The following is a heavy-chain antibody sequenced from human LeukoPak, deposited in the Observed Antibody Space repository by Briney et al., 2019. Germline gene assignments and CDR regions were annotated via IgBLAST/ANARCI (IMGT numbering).Heavy chain of an antibody. D-gene: IGHD6-19*01. CDR3: ARCGHYFGQWLDVDYFDY. CDR2: ISSSSSYI. J-gene: IGHJ4*02. V-gene: IGHV3-21*01. CDR1: GFTFSSYS. Sequence: GGSLRLSCAASGFTFSSYSMNWVRQASGKGLEWVSSISSSSSYIYYADSVKGRFTISRDNAKNSLYLQMNSLRAEDTAVYYCARCGHYFGQWLDVDYFDYWGQGTLVTVSS.